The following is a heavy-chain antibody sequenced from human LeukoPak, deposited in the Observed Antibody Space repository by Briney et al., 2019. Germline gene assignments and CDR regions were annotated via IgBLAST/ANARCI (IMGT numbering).Heavy chain of an antibody. CDR2: ISTSGGTT. D-gene: IGHD4-23*01. J-gene: IGHJ4*02. CDR1: GFTFSSYG. CDR3: ARGAHKRDDYGGFFDY. V-gene: IGHV3-23*01. Sequence: GESLRLSCAASGFTFSSYGMSWVRQAPGKGLEWVSAISTSGGTTYYADSVQGRFTISRDNSKNTLYLQINSLRAEDTAVYYCARGAHKRDDYGGFFDYWGQGTLVTVSS.